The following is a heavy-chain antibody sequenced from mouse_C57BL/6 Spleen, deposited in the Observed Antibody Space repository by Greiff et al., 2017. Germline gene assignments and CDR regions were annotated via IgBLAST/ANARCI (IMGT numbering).Heavy chain of an antibody. CDR3: ARYGGDIYGYDWYFDV. CDR1: GYSITSDY. J-gene: IGHJ1*03. Sequence: EVQLQQSGPGLAKPSQTLSLTCSVTGYSITSDYWNWIRKFPGNKLEYMGYISYSGSTYYNPSLKSRNSITRDTSKNQYYLQLNSVTTEDTATYYCARYGGDIYGYDWYFDVWGTGTTVTVSS. CDR2: ISYSGST. D-gene: IGHD2-2*01. V-gene: IGHV3-8*01.